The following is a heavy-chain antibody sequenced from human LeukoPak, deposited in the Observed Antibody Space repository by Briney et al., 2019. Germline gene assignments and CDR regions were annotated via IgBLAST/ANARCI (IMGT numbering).Heavy chain of an antibody. J-gene: IGHJ4*02. Sequence: GGSLRLSCAASGFTFSTYAMTWVRQAPGKGLEWISTFGSTGGRTFYADSVKGRFTISRDNSKNTLYLQMNSLRAEDTAVYHCARDPAMEDYFDYWGQGTLVTVSS. D-gene: IGHD5-18*01. CDR2: FGSTGGRT. CDR3: ARDPAMEDYFDY. V-gene: IGHV3-23*01. CDR1: GFTFSTYA.